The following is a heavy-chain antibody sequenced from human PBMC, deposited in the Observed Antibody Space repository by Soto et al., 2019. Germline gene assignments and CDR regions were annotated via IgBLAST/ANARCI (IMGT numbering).Heavy chain of an antibody. CDR3: ATDGNSSGYYAFDI. CDR1: GYTLTELS. V-gene: IGHV1-24*01. D-gene: IGHD3-22*01. CDR2: FDPEDGET. Sequence: ASVKVSCKVSGYTLTELSMHWVRQAPGKGLEWMGGFDPEDGETIYAQKFQGRVTRTEDTSTDTAYMELSSLRSEDTAVYYCATDGNSSGYYAFDIWGQGTMVTVSS. J-gene: IGHJ3*02.